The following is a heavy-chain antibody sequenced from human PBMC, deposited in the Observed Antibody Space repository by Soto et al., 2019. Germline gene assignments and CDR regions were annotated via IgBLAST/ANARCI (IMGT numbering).Heavy chain of an antibody. J-gene: IGHJ6*02. CDR2: MNPNSGNT. CDR3: ARAKTSYGMDV. CDR1: GYTFTSYD. V-gene: IGHV1-8*01. Sequence: QVQLVQSGAEVXKPGASVKVSCKASGYTFTSYDINWVRQATGQGLEWMGWMNPNSGNTGYAQKFQGRVTMTRNTAISTASIELSSLRSEDTAVNYWARAKTSYGMDVWGQGTTVTVSS.